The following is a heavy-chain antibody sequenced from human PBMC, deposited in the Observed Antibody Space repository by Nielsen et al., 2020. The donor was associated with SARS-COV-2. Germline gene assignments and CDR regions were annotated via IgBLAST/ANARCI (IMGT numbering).Heavy chain of an antibody. V-gene: IGHV3-15*01. CDR2: IKSKTDGGTT. CDR1: GFTFSNAW. CDR3: TKGAQLGDY. J-gene: IGHJ4*02. D-gene: IGHD6-13*01. Sequence: GESLKISCAASGFTFSNAWMSWVRQAPGKGLEWVGRIKSKTDGGTTDYAAPVKGRFTISRDDSKNTLYLQMNSLRAEDTAVYYCTKGAQLGDYWGQGTLVTVSS.